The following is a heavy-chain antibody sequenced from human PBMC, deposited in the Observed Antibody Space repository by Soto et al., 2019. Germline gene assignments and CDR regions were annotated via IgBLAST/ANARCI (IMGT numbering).Heavy chain of an antibody. V-gene: IGHV4-59*01. Sequence: SETLSLTCTVSGGSISSYYWSWIRQPPGKGQEWIGYIYYSGSTNYNPSLKSRVTISVDTSKNQFSLKLSSVTAADTAVYYCAREDGSGSEDYYYYYMDVWGKGTTVTVSS. J-gene: IGHJ6*03. CDR2: IYYSGST. D-gene: IGHD3-10*01. CDR3: AREDGSGSEDYYYYYMDV. CDR1: GGSISSYY.